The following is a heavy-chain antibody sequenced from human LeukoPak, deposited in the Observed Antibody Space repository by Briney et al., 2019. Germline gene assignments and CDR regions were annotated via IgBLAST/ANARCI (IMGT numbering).Heavy chain of an antibody. D-gene: IGHD1-26*01. J-gene: IGHJ3*02. V-gene: IGHV3-13*05. Sequence: GGSLILSCAASGFSFSSYDMHWVRQTTGEGLEWVSAIGTAGDPYYAGSVKGRFTISRENAQNSLYLQMNSLRAGDTAVYYCARGSLGAPNAFDIWGQGTMVTVSS. CDR1: GFSFSSYD. CDR3: ARGSLGAPNAFDI. CDR2: IGTAGDP.